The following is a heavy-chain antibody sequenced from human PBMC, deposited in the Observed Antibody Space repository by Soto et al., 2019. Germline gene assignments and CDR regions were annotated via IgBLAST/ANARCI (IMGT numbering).Heavy chain of an antibody. CDR1: GGTFSSYA. CDR3: ARGAEYCGGDCYSYGMDV. V-gene: IGHV1-69*13. CDR2: IIPIFGTA. J-gene: IGHJ6*02. D-gene: IGHD2-21*02. Sequence: ASVKVSCKASGGTFSSYAVSWVRQAPGQGLEWMGGIIPIFGTANYVQKFQGRVTITADESTSTAYMELSSLRSEDTAVYYCARGAEYCGGDCYSYGMDVWGQGTTVTVSS.